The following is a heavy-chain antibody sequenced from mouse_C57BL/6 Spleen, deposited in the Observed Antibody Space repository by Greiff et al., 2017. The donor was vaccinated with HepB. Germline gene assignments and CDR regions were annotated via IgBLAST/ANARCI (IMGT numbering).Heavy chain of an antibody. Sequence: QVTLKESGPGILQSSQTLSLTCSFSGFSLSTSGMGVSWIRQPSGKGLEWLAHIYWDDDKRYNPSLKSRLTISKDTSRNQVFLKITSVDTADTATYYCARRAPGGSSYVGAMDYWGQGTSVTVSS. CDR1: GFSLSTSGMG. D-gene: IGHD1-1*01. J-gene: IGHJ4*01. V-gene: IGHV8-12*01. CDR2: IYWDDDK. CDR3: ARRAPGGSSYVGAMDY.